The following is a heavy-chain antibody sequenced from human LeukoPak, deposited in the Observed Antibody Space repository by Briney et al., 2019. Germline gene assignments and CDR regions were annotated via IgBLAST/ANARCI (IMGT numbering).Heavy chain of an antibody. J-gene: IGHJ4*02. CDR2: IYYSGST. CDR1: GGSISSSSYY. Sequence: SETLSLTCTVSGGSISSSSYYWGWIRQPPGKGLEWIGSIYYSGSTYYNPSLKSRVTISVDASKNQFSLKLSSVTAADTAVYYCASLSDYGDQLDYWGQGTLVTVSS. V-gene: IGHV4-39*01. D-gene: IGHD4-17*01. CDR3: ASLSDYGDQLDY.